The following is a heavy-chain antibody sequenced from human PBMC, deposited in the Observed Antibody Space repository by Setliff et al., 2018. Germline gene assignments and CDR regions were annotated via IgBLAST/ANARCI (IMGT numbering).Heavy chain of an antibody. CDR2: ISGSGGST. D-gene: IGHD6-13*01. Sequence: PGGSLRLSCGTSGFTFDVSGMSWVRQAPGKGLEWVSAISGSGGSTYYADSVKGRFTISRDNSKNTLYLQMNSLRAEDTAVYYRAKESHSSWYPSGYWGQGTLVTVSS. J-gene: IGHJ4*02. CDR3: AKESHSSWYPSGY. V-gene: IGHV3-23*01. CDR1: GFTFDVSG.